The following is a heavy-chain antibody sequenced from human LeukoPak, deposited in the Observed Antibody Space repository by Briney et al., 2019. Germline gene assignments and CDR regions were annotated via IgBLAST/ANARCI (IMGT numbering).Heavy chain of an antibody. Sequence: PGGSLRLSCAVSGFNFYDYGMSWVRQGPGKGLEWVSGINWNGGSTYYADSVKGRFTISRDKNMLYLKMNSLRAEDTAVYYCAKGIVGAASSPAEYFQHWGQGTLVTVSS. J-gene: IGHJ1*01. CDR1: GFNFYDYG. V-gene: IGHV3-20*04. CDR2: INWNGGST. D-gene: IGHD3-22*01. CDR3: AKGIVGAASSPAEYFQH.